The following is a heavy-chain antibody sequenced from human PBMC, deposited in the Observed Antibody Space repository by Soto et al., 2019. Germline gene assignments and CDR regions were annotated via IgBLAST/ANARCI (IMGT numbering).Heavy chain of an antibody. V-gene: IGHV3-23*01. J-gene: IGHJ6*03. CDR2: ISGSGST. CDR3: AKALRFTFTTGYYMDV. CDR1: GFTVSSYA. D-gene: IGHD3-16*01. Sequence: EVQLLESGGGLVQPGGSLRLSCAASGFTVSSYAMSWVRQAPGKGLEWVSAISGSGSTYSADSVKGRFTISRDSSKNTVYLEMNSLIAEDTAVYYCAKALRFTFTTGYYMDVWGRGTTVTVSS.